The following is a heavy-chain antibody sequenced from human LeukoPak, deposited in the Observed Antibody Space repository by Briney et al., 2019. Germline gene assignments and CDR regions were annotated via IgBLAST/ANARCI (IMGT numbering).Heavy chain of an antibody. D-gene: IGHD3-3*01. V-gene: IGHV4-39*07. CDR2: IYYSGST. CDR3: ARGEYFEN. J-gene: IGHJ4*02. Sequence: SETLSLTCTVSGGSISSSSYYWGWIRQPPGKGLEWIGSIYYSGSTNYNPSLKSRVTISVDTSKNQFSLKLSSVTAADTAVYYCARGEYFENWGQGTLVTVSS. CDR1: GGSISSSSYY.